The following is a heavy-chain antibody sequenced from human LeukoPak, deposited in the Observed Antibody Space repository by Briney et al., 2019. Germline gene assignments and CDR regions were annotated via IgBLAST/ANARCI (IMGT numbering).Heavy chain of an antibody. J-gene: IGHJ5*02. CDR1: GYTFTSYD. Sequence: ASVKVSCTASGYTFTSYDINWVRQATGQGLEWMGWMNPNSGNTGYTQKFQGRVTMTRNTSISTAYMELSSLRSEDTAVYYCARGSMATPCNWFDPWGQGTLVIVSS. CDR3: ARGSMATPCNWFDP. CDR2: MNPNSGNT. D-gene: IGHD2/OR15-2a*01. V-gene: IGHV1-8*01.